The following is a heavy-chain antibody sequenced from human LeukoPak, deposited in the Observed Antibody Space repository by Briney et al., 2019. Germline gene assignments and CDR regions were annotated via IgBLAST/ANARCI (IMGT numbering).Heavy chain of an antibody. CDR1: GGPISSYY. CDR3: ARLGWYFDL. J-gene: IGHJ2*01. Sequence: SETLSLTCTVSGGPISSYYWSWIRQPPGKGLEWIGYIYTSGSTNYNPSLKSRVTISVDTSKNQFSLKLSSVTAADTAVYYCARLGWYFDLWGRGTLVTVSS. CDR2: IYTSGST. V-gene: IGHV4-4*09.